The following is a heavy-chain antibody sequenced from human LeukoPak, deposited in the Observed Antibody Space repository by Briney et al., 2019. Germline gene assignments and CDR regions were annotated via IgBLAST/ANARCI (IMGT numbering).Heavy chain of an antibody. J-gene: IGHJ4*02. D-gene: IGHD2-2*01. CDR2: ISGSGGST. CDR1: GFTFSSYA. CDR3: AKDPDIVVVPAALDY. Sequence: GGSLRLSRAASGFTFSSYAMSWVRRAPGKGLEWVSAISGSGGSTYYADSVKGRFTISRDNSKNTLYLQMNSLRAEDTAVYYCAKDPDIVVVPAALDYWGQGTLVTVSS. V-gene: IGHV3-23*01.